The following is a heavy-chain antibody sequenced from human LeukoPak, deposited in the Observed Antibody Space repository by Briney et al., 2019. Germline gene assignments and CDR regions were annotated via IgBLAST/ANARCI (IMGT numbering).Heavy chain of an antibody. J-gene: IGHJ4*02. CDR1: GGSISSGGYS. Sequence: PSETLSLTCAVSGGSISSGGYSWSWIRQPPGKGLEWIGYIYHSGSTYYNPSLKSRVTISVDRSKNQFSLKLSSVTAADTAVYYCARSGYDASVFDYWGQGTLVTVSS. CDR3: ARSGYDASVFDY. CDR2: IYHSGST. D-gene: IGHD5-12*01. V-gene: IGHV4-30-2*01.